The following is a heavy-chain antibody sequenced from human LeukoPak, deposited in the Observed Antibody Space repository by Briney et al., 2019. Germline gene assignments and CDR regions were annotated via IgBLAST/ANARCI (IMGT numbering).Heavy chain of an antibody. CDR2: IGGSDGST. CDR3: AKDCITGTTGWFDP. D-gene: IGHD1/OR15-1a*01. J-gene: IGHJ5*02. CDR1: GFTFSSYA. Sequence: GGSLRLSCAASGFTFSSYAMSWVRQAPGKGLEWVSTIGGSDGSTYYADSVKGRFTISRDSSRDTLYLQMNSLRAEDTAVYYCAKDCITGTTGWFDPWGQGTLVTVSS. V-gene: IGHV3-23*01.